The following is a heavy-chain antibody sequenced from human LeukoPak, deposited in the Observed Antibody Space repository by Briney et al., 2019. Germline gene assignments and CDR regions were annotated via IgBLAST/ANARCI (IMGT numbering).Heavy chain of an antibody. D-gene: IGHD6-19*01. Sequence: PGGSLRLSCAASGFTFSSYSMNWVRQAPGKGLEWVSSISSSNSYIYNADSVKGRFTISRDNAKNSLYLQMYSLRAEDTAVYYCARDQGLLVVAGRFGYWGQGTLVTVSS. J-gene: IGHJ4*02. V-gene: IGHV3-21*01. CDR2: ISSSNSYI. CDR3: ARDQGLLVVAGRFGY. CDR1: GFTFSSYS.